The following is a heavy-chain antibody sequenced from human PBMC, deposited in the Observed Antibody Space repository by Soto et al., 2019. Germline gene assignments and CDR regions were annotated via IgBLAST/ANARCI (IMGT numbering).Heavy chain of an antibody. J-gene: IGHJ6*02. Sequence: QAQLVQSGAEVKKPGSSVKVSCKASGGTFSSYAISWVRQAPGQGLEWMGGIIPIFGTANYAQKFQGRVTITADESTSTAYMELSSLRSEDTAMYYCARGEGYQGYYYYGMDVWGQGTTVTVSS. CDR1: GGTFSSYA. CDR2: IIPIFGTA. V-gene: IGHV1-69*12. D-gene: IGHD5-12*01. CDR3: ARGEGYQGYYYYGMDV.